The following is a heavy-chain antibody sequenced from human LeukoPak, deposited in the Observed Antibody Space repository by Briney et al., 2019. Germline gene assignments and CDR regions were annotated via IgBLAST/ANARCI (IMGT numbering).Heavy chain of an antibody. J-gene: IGHJ3*02. CDR1: GYTFTSYG. CDR2: ISAYNGNT. V-gene: IGHV1-18*01. CDR3: ARAKTQYSYGLPDAFDI. Sequence: ASVKVSCKASGYTFTSYGISWVRQAPGQGLEWMGWISAYNGNTNYAQKLQGRVTMTTDTSTSTAYMELRSLRSDDTAVYYCARAKTQYSYGLPDAFDIWGQGTMVTVSS. D-gene: IGHD5-18*01.